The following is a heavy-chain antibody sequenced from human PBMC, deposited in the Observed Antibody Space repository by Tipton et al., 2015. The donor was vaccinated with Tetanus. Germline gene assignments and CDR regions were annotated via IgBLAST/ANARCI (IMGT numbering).Heavy chain of an antibody. J-gene: IGHJ4*02. CDR1: GFDFRNYD. D-gene: IGHD6-13*01. CDR3: ARGNRGSSWYL. V-gene: IGHV3-23*01. CDR2: ITGGNT. Sequence: GSLRLSCAASGFDFRNYDMHWVRQAPGKGLEWVSGITGGNTYYADSVKGRFTISRDNSKNTLSLQMNSLRGEDTAVYYCARGNRGSSWYLWGQGTLLTVSS.